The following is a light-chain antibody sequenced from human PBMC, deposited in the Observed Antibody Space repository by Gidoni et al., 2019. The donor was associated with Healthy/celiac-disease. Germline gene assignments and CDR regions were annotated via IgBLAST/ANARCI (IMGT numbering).Light chain of an antibody. V-gene: IGKV3D-15*01. CDR1: QSVSSN. J-gene: IGKJ3*01. CDR3: QQYNNWPPFT. CDR2: GAS. Sequence: EIVMTQSPATLSVSPGERATLSCRASQSVSSNLAWYQQKPGQAPRLLIYGASTRATGIPARFSGSGSGTEFTLTISILQSEDFAVYYCQQYNNWPPFTFXPXTKVDIK.